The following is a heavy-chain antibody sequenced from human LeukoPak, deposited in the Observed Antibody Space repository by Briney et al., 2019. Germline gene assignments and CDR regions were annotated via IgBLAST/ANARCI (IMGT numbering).Heavy chain of an antibody. CDR1: GFTFSSYA. J-gene: IGHJ3*02. V-gene: IGHV3-23*01. CDR3: AKYEGGPLLWFGELLGAFDI. D-gene: IGHD3-10*01. Sequence: GGSLRLSCAASGFTFSSYAMSWVRQAPGKGLEWVSAISGSGGSTYYADSVKGRFTISRDNSKNTLYLQMNSLRAEDTAVYYCAKYEGGPLLWFGELLGAFDIWGQGTMVTVSS. CDR2: ISGSGGST.